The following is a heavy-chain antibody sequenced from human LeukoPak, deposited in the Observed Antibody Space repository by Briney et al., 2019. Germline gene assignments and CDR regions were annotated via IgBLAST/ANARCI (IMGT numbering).Heavy chain of an antibody. D-gene: IGHD3-22*01. J-gene: IGHJ4*02. CDR1: GFTFNDYY. Sequence: GGSLRLSCAASGFTFNDYYMTWIRQAPGKGLEWISYITSSGASTYYADSVKGRFTISRDNAENSLFLQMNSLRAEDTAVYYCARGSSNGYNYFAYWGQGTLVTVSS. CDR3: ARGSSNGYNYFAY. CDR2: ITSSGAST. V-gene: IGHV3-11*01.